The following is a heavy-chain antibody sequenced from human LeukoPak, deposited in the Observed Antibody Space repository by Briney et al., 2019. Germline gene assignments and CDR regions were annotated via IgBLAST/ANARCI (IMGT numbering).Heavy chain of an antibody. D-gene: IGHD6-13*01. Sequence: GESLKISCKASGYSFTSHWIVRVRQMPGKGLEWMGIIYPGDSDTRYSPSFQGQVTISADKSISTAYLQWRSLKASDTAMYHCARHQQQLCADYWGQGTLVTVSS. CDR1: GYSFTSHW. V-gene: IGHV5-51*01. CDR2: IYPGDSDT. J-gene: IGHJ4*02. CDR3: ARHQQQLCADY.